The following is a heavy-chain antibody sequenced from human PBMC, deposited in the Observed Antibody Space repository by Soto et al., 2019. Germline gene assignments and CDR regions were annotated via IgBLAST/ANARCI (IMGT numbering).Heavy chain of an antibody. CDR2: ISYDGSNK. Sequence: GGSLRLSCAASGFTFSSYAMHWVRQAPGKGLEWVAVISYDGSNKYYADSVKGRFTISRDNSKNTLYLQMNSLRAEDTAVYYCARVRPGLVVATVNDAFDIWGQGTMVTVSS. J-gene: IGHJ3*02. D-gene: IGHD2-15*01. CDR3: ARVRPGLVVATVNDAFDI. V-gene: IGHV3-30-3*01. CDR1: GFTFSSYA.